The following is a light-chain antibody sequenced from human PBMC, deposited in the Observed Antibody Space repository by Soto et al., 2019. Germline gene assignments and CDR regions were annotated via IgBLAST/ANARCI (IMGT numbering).Light chain of an antibody. CDR1: SSDVGGYNY. V-gene: IGLV2-8*01. CDR2: EVN. J-gene: IGLJ1*01. Sequence: QSALTQPPSASGSPGQSVAISCTGTSSDVGGYNYVSWYQQHPGKAPKLMIYEVNKRPSGVPDRFSGSKSGNTASLTVSGLQAEDAADYYCSSYAGRSNVFGTGTTLTVL. CDR3: SSYAGRSNV.